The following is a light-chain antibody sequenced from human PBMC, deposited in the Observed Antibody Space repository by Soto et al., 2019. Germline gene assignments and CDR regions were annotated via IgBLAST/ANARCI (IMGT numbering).Light chain of an antibody. J-gene: IGKJ2*01. Sequence: DIVLTQTPLSSPVTLGQPASICCRSSQSLVHSDGNTYFNWLQQRPGQPPRLLIYKISKRFPGVTDRFSGSGAGTDFTLKNSRVEAEDVGVYYFMQATQSYTFGQGTKLEIK. CDR3: MQATQSYT. CDR1: QSLVHSDGNTY. CDR2: KIS. V-gene: IGKV2-24*01.